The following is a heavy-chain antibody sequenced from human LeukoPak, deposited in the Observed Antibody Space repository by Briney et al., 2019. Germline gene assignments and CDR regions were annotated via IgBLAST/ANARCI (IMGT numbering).Heavy chain of an antibody. CDR2: IYPGDSDT. J-gene: IGHJ6*02. Sequence: GASLKISCKGSGYSFTSYWIGWVRPLPGKGLEGMGIIYPGDSDTRYSPSFQGQVTISADKSISTAYLQWSSLKASDTAMYYCAAGSSWVAARPYYYYGMDVWGQGTTVTVSS. V-gene: IGHV5-51*01. CDR1: GYSFTSYW. CDR3: AAGSSWVAARPYYYYGMDV. D-gene: IGHD6-6*01.